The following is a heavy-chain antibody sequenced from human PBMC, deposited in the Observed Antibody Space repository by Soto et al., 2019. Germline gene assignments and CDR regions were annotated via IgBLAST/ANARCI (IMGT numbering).Heavy chain of an antibody. CDR2: INPDGSEK. Sequence: EVHLVESGGGLVLPGGSLRLSCAASGFTFSSYWMSWVRQTPGKGLEWVGNINPDGSEKYYVDSVRGRFTISRDNAANSLYLQMNSLRAEDTAVYYCARTMTARTDDYWCQGTLVTVSS. CDR1: GFTFSSYW. V-gene: IGHV3-7*01. D-gene: IGHD3-22*01. CDR3: ARTMTARTDDY. J-gene: IGHJ4*02.